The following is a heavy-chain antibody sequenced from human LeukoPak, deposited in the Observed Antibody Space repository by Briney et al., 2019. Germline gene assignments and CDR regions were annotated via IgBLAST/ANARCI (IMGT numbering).Heavy chain of an antibody. CDR3: ARHSLIGTTPFDY. J-gene: IGHJ4*02. D-gene: IGHD1-20*01. V-gene: IGHV1-46*01. CDR1: GYSXISFY. Sequence: ASVKVSCKASGYSXISFYIHGVRQAPGQGLEWMGVINPSGGSTAYAQKFQGRVTMTRDTSTSTVYMELSSLRSEDTAVYYCARHSLIGTTPFDYWGQGTLVTVSS. CDR2: INPSGGST.